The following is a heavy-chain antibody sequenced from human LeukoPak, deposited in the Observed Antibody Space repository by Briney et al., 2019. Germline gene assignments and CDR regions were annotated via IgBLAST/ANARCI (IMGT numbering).Heavy chain of an antibody. CDR3: AKSKRQYGSGSYLSYYYGMDV. Sequence: PGGSLRLSCAASGFTFSSYAMSWVRQAPGKGLEWVSAISGSGGSTYYADSVKGRFTISRDNSKNTLYLQMNSLRAEDTAVYYCAKSKRQYGSGSYLSYYYGMDVWGQGTTVTVSS. CDR2: ISGSGGST. V-gene: IGHV3-23*01. D-gene: IGHD3-10*01. J-gene: IGHJ6*02. CDR1: GFTFSSYA.